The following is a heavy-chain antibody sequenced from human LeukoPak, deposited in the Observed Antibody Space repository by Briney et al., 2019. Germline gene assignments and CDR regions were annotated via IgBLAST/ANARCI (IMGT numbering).Heavy chain of an antibody. CDR1: GFTVSYNF. D-gene: IGHD3-3*01. V-gene: IGHV3-23*01. Sequence: GGSLRLSCAASGFTVSYNFMSWVRQAPGKGLEWVSGVSGNGGNTYYADSVRGRFTISRDNSKNTLYLQMNSLRVEDTAVYYCAKGRPPSFGNLELWGQGTLVTASS. CDR2: VSGNGGNT. J-gene: IGHJ4*02. CDR3: AKGRPPSFGNLEL.